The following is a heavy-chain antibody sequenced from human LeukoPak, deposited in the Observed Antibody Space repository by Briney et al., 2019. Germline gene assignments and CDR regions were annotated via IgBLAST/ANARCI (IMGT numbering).Heavy chain of an antibody. D-gene: IGHD3-10*01. CDR2: IYYSGST. V-gene: IGHV4-39*01. J-gene: IGHJ5*02. CDR1: GGSISSSSYY. CDR3: ARQYYGSGSYYNWFDP. Sequence: SEALSLTCTDSGGSISSSSYYWGWIRQPPGKGLEWIGSIYYSGSTYYNPSLKSRVTISVDTSKNQFSLKLSSVTAADTAVYYCARQYYGSGSYYNWFDPWGQGTLVTVSS.